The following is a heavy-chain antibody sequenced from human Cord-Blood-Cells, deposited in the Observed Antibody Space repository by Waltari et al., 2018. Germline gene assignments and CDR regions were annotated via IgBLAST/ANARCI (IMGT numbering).Heavy chain of an antibody. Sequence: EVQLVQSGAEVKKPGESLKISCKGSGYSFTSSWIGWVRQMPGKGLEWMGIIYPGDSDTRYSPSFQGQVTISADKSISTAYLQWSSLKASDTAMYYCASHSRVVPAATRYYGMDVWGQGTTVTVSS. CDR3: ASHSRVVPAATRYYGMDV. J-gene: IGHJ6*02. CDR1: GYSFTSSW. D-gene: IGHD2-2*01. V-gene: IGHV5-51*01. CDR2: IYPGDSDT.